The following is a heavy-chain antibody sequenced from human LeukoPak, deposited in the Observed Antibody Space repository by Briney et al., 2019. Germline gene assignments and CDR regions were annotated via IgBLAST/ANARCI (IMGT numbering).Heavy chain of an antibody. CDR2: INPNSGGT. CDR1: GYTFTGYY. D-gene: IGHD6-13*01. J-gene: IGHJ4*02. V-gene: IGHV1-2*02. CDR3: ARDSRLIAAAAYRFDY. Sequence: VASVKVSCKASGYTFTGYYMHWVRQAPGQGLEWMGWINPNSGGTNYAQKFQGRVTMTRDTSISTAYMELSRLRSDDTAVYYCARDSRLIAAAAYRFDYWGQGTLVTVSS.